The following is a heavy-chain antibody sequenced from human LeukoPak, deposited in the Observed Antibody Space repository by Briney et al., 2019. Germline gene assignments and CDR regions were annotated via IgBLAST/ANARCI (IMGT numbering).Heavy chain of an antibody. CDR3: SRGSNDYRDYSFDY. J-gene: IGHJ4*02. D-gene: IGHD4-17*01. V-gene: IGHV6-1*01. Sequence: SQTLSLTCAISGDSVSSNSAALNWIRQSPSRGLEWLGRTYYRSKWSNNYAVSVKGRITINPDTSKNQFSLQLNSVTPDDTAMYYCSRGSNDYRDYSFDYWGQGTLVTVSS. CDR1: GDSVSSNSAA. CDR2: TYYRSKWSN.